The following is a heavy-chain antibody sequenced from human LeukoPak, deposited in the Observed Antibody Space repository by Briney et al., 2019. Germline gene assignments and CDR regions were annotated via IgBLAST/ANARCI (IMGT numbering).Heavy chain of an antibody. CDR2: SSASSSDV. V-gene: IGHV3-48*01. J-gene: IGHJ3*02. CDR1: GLASSSST. Sequence: GGSLRLSCAASGLASSSSTMNWVRQTPGKGLEWLSYSSASSSDVYYADSVKGRFTLSRDNAKSSLYLQMNILSAEDTAIYFCARGRDHAFDIWGQGTRVTVSS. CDR3: ARGRDHAFDI.